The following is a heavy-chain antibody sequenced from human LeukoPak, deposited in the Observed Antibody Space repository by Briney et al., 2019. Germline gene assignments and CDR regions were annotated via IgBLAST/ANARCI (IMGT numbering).Heavy chain of an antibody. CDR2: MTPNSGNT. D-gene: IGHD1-26*01. CDR3: ATAVSKSGSYHFDY. CDR1: GYTFTSYD. Sequence: ASVKVSCKASGYTFTSYDINWVRQATGQGLEWMGWMTPNSGNTGYAQKFQGRVTMTRNTSISTAYMELSSLRSEDTAVYYCATAVSKSGSYHFDYWGQGTLVTVSS. J-gene: IGHJ4*02. V-gene: IGHV1-8*01.